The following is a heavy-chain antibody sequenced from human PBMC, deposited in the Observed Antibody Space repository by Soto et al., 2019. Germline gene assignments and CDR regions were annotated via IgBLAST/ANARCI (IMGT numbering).Heavy chain of an antibody. Sequence: VASVKVSCKASGGTFSSYAISWVRQAPGQGLEWMGGIIPIFGTANYAQKFQGRVTITADESTSTAYMELSSLRSEDTAVYYCARAAGRYDYVWGSYLIPSVFDYWGQGTLVTVSS. CDR2: IIPIFGTA. V-gene: IGHV1-69*13. D-gene: IGHD3-16*02. CDR3: ARAAGRYDYVWGSYLIPSVFDY. CDR1: GGTFSSYA. J-gene: IGHJ4*02.